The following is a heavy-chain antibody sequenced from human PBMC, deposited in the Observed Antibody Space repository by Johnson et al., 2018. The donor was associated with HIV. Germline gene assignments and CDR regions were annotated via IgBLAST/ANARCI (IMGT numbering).Heavy chain of an antibody. CDR1: GFTFSSYG. CDR3: ARALRYSGSLWAFDI. V-gene: IGHV3-30*03. CDR2: ISYDGNNK. Sequence: QVQLVESGGGVVQPGGSLRLSCAASGFTFSSYGMHWVRQAPGKWLEWVAVISYDGNNKYYADSVKGRFTISRDNSNNTLYLQMGSLRVEDMAVYYCARALRYSGSLWAFDIWGQGTMVTVSS. J-gene: IGHJ3*02. D-gene: IGHD1-26*01.